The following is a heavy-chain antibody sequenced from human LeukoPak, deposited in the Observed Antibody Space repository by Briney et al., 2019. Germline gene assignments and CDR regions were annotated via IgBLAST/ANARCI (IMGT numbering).Heavy chain of an antibody. CDR3: VKDGPGSYYTYYFDY. CDR1: GFTFSRYA. D-gene: IGHD3-10*01. J-gene: IGHJ4*02. V-gene: IGHV3-64D*06. Sequence: PGGSLRLSCSASGFTFSRYAMHWVRQAPGKGLEYVSAISSNGGGTYYADSVKGRFTISRDNSKNTLYLQMSSLRAEDTAVYYCVKDGPGSYYTYYFDYWGQGTLVTVSS. CDR2: ISSNGGGT.